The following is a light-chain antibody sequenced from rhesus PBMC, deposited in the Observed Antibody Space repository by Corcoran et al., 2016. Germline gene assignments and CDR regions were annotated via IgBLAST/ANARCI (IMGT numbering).Light chain of an antibody. CDR2: SAS. CDR3: QKYDYSPFT. V-gene: IGKV3-53*01. Sequence: QVILTQSPATLSLSPGERATLSCRASQSVSRFFAWYPQKPGQAPRLLIYSASTRATGIPDRFSGSGSGTESTLTLRSLDPEDFAVFYCQKYDYSPFTFGPGTKLDIK. J-gene: IGKJ3*01. CDR1: QSVSRF.